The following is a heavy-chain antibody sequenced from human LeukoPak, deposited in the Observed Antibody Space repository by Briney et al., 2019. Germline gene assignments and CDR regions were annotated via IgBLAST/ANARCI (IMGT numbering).Heavy chain of an antibody. Sequence: PSETLSLTCAVYGGSFSGYYWSWIRQPPGKGLEWIGEINHSGSTNYNPSLKSRVTISVDTSKNQFSLKLSSVTAADTAVYYRARRYGEGYYFDYWGQGTLVTVSS. CDR2: INHSGST. D-gene: IGHD1-14*01. CDR1: GGSFSGYY. V-gene: IGHV4-34*01. J-gene: IGHJ4*02. CDR3: ARRYGEGYYFDY.